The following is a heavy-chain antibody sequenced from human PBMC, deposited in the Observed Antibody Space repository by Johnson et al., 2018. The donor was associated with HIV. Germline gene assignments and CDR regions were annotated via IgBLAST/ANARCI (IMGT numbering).Heavy chain of an antibody. V-gene: IGHV3-33*01. CDR3: ARVIDQYFDSILDDAFDI. CDR1: GFTFNSYG. D-gene: IGHD3-22*01. J-gene: IGHJ3*02. Sequence: QVQLVESGGGVVQPGRSLRLSCAASGFTFNSYGMHWVRQAPGKGLEWVAVIWYDGSNKYYADSVKGRFTISRDNSKNSLYLQMNSLRDEDTAVYYCARVIDQYFDSILDDAFDIWGQGTLVTVSS. CDR2: IWYDGSNK.